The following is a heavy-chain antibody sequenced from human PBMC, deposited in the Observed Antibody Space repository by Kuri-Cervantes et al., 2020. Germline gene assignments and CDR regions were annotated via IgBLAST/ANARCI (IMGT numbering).Heavy chain of an antibody. Sequence: GESLKISCAATGFTFSDYYMSWIRQAPGKGLEWVSYISSSGSTIYYADSVKGRFTISRDNSKNTLYLQMNRLRAEDTAVYYCAKSGPRPMVRGVIYYYYGMDVWGQGTTVTVSS. CDR2: ISSSGSTI. D-gene: IGHD3-10*01. CDR3: AKSGPRPMVRGVIYYYYGMDV. J-gene: IGHJ6*02. CDR1: GFTFSDYY. V-gene: IGHV3-11*01.